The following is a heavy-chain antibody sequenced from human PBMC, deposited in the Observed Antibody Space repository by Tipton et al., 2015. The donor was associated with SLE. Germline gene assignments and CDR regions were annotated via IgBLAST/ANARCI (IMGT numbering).Heavy chain of an antibody. CDR1: GFTFSSYG. V-gene: IGHV3-33*06. Sequence: RSLRLSCAASGFTFSSYGMHWVRQAPGKGLEWVAVIWYDGSNKYYADSVKGRFTISRDNSKNTLYLQMNSLRAEDTAVYYCAKGGELGSPTGVDPWGQGTLVTVSS. D-gene: IGHD7-27*01. J-gene: IGHJ5*02. CDR3: AKGGELGSPTGVDP. CDR2: IWYDGSNK.